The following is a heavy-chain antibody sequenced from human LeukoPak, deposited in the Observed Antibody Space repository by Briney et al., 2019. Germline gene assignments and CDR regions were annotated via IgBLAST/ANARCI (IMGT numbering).Heavy chain of an antibody. Sequence: ADPLSLTCALCGGSLRVYYWMGIRQPPGKEREWVGEMNHCWRTNLHPSLKSRVNISVDTSKNQFFLTLASLTAPDTAVYYCARHAPRRYYGSGSYYKDWGEGTLVTVS. CDR1: GGSLRVYY. J-gene: IGHJ4*02. D-gene: IGHD3-10*01. V-gene: IGHV4-34*01. CDR2: MNHCWRT. CDR3: ARHAPRRYYGSGSYYKD.